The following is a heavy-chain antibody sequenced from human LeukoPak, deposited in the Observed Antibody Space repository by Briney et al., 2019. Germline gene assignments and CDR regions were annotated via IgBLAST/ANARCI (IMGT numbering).Heavy chain of an antibody. D-gene: IGHD3-3*01. CDR1: GFTFSSYA. J-gene: IGHJ6*02. CDR2: IADSGGST. CDR3: AKALRFLEWSQYGMDV. Sequence: GGSLRLSCATSGFTFSSYAMTWVRQAPGKGLEWVSAIADSGGSTYYADSVKGRFTISRDNSKNTLYLQMNSLRAEDTAVYYCAKALRFLEWSQYGMDVWGQGTTVTVSS. V-gene: IGHV3-23*01.